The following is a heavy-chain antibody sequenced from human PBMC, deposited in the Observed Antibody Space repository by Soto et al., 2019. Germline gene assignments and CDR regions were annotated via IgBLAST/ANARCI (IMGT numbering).Heavy chain of an antibody. CDR2: ISGSCGST. V-gene: IGHV3-23*01. J-gene: IGHJ4*02. Sequence: EVQLLESGGGLVQPGGSLRLSCAASGFTFSSYAMSWVRQAPGKGLEWFSAISGSCGSTYYADSVKGRFTISRDNSKNTLYLKMNSLRAEDTAVYYCATAALVGATRPRGWGQGTLVTVSS. CDR3: ATAALVGATRPRG. D-gene: IGHD1-26*01. CDR1: GFTFSSYA.